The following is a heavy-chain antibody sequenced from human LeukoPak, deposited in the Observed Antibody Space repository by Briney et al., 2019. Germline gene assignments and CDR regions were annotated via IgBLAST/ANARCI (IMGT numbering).Heavy chain of an antibody. Sequence: GGSLRLSCAASGFTFSGYWMSWVRQTPEKGLEWVANIKQDGYEKYYADSVKGRFTISRDNAKNSLYLQMNSLRAEDTAVYYCARGAYYYEDWGQGTLVTVSS. CDR1: GFTFSGYW. CDR2: IKQDGYEK. J-gene: IGHJ4*02. CDR3: ARGAYYYED. D-gene: IGHD3-22*01. V-gene: IGHV3-7*01.